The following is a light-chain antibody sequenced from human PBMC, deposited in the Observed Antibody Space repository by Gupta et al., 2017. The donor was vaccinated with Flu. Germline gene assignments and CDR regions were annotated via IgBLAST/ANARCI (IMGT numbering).Light chain of an antibody. J-gene: IGLJ1*01. Sequence: SALTQPASVSGTPGQSITISCTGTSSDVGAYNFVSWYQQHPGKVPKLIIYVVSNRPSGVSNRFSGSKSGNTASLTISGLQAEDEADYYCSSLTGSSTLVVFGTGTKVTVL. V-gene: IGLV2-14*01. CDR3: SSLTGSSTLVV. CDR2: VVS. CDR1: SSDVGAYNF.